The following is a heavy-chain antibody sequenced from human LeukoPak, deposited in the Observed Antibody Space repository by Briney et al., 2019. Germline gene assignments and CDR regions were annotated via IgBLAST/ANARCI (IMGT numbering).Heavy chain of an antibody. CDR1: GGTFSSYA. J-gene: IGHJ4*02. CDR3: ARDRIEMATSPFDY. D-gene: IGHD5-12*01. Sequence: GSSVKVSCKASGGTFSSYAISWVRQAPGQGLEWMGRIIPILGIANYAQKFQGRVTITADKSTSTAYTELSSLRSEDTAVYYCARDRIEMATSPFDYWGQGTLVTVSS. V-gene: IGHV1-69*04. CDR2: IIPILGIA.